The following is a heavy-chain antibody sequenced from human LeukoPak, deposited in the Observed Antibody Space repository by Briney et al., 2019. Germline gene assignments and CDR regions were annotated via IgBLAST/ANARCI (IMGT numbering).Heavy chain of an antibody. CDR3: ARSPNYYDSSGYWGPNTFDI. Sequence: SETLSLTCTVSGGSISSYYGSWIRQPAGKGLEWIGYIYYSGSTNYNPSLKSRVTISVDTSKTQFSLKLSSVTAADTAVYYCARSPNYYDSSGYWGPNTFDIWGQGTMVTVSS. V-gene: IGHV4-59*01. CDR2: IYYSGST. D-gene: IGHD3-22*01. J-gene: IGHJ3*02. CDR1: GGSISSYY.